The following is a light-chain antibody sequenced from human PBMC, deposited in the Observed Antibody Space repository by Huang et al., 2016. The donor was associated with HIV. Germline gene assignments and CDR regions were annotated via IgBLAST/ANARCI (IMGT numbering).Light chain of an antibody. V-gene: IGKV3-20*01. J-gene: IGKJ2*01. Sequence: NVLTQSPGTLSLSPGERATLSCRASQSVGSHYLAWYQQKPGQAPRLLIDSAIHRATGVPDRFSGSGSGTDFILTISRLEPEDFAVYYCQLYGRSPAYNFGQGTKLEIK. CDR1: QSVGSHY. CDR3: QLYGRSPAYN. CDR2: SAI.